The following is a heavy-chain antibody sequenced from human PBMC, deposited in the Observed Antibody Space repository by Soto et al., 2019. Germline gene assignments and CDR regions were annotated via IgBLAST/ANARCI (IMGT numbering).Heavy chain of an antibody. CDR3: TTDGLITFGGVLVPNWFDS. CDR2: IKSKTDGGAT. J-gene: IGHJ5*01. D-gene: IGHD3-16*02. V-gene: IGHV3-15*01. Sequence: PGGSLRLSCAASGFSFSSYEMNWVRRAPGKGLEWVGHIKSKTDGGATDYAAPVKGRFTISRDESENTVYLQMNSLKTEDTAVYYCTTDGLITFGGVLVPNWFDSWGQGTLVTVSS. CDR1: GFSFSSYE.